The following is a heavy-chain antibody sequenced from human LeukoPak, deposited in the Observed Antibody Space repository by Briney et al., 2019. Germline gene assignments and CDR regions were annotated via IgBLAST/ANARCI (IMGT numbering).Heavy chain of an antibody. V-gene: IGHV4-34*01. CDR1: GGSFSGYH. J-gene: IGHJ4*02. D-gene: IGHD4-23*01. Sequence: PSETLSLTCAVPGGSFSGYHWNWIRQSPGKGLEWIGEINDRGHTNYNPSLESRVTISVDTSKKQFSLKLNSVTAADTAVYYCARDPTTVVTTPYYFDFWGQGNLVSVSS. CDR3: ARDPTTVVTTPYYFDF. CDR2: INDRGHT.